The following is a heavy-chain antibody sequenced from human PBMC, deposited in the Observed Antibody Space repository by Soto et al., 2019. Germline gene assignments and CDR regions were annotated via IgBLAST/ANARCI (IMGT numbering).Heavy chain of an antibody. CDR2: ISSNGGST. V-gene: IGHV3-64*01. CDR3: ARAAVAGLAFDI. J-gene: IGHJ3*02. CDR1: GFTFSSYA. Sequence: EVQLVESGGGLVQPGGSLRLSCAASGFTFSSYAMHWVRQAPGKGLEYVSAISSNGGSTYYANSVKGRFTISRDNSKNTLYLQMGSLRAEDMAVYYCARAAVAGLAFDIWGQGTMVTVSS. D-gene: IGHD6-19*01.